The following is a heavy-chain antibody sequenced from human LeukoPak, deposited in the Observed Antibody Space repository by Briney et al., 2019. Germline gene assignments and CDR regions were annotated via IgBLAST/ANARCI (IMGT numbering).Heavy chain of an antibody. Sequence: GGSLRLSCAASGFTFSDYGMHWVRQAPGKGLEWVTVISNEGRVQYYADSVKGRFTISRDNSKDSLYLQMNGLRTEDSALYYCATWAFYHNLDVWGQGITVIVSS. CDR1: GFTFSDYG. CDR3: ATWAFYHNLDV. CDR2: ISNEGRVQ. J-gene: IGHJ6*02. V-gene: IGHV3-30*03. D-gene: IGHD1-1*01.